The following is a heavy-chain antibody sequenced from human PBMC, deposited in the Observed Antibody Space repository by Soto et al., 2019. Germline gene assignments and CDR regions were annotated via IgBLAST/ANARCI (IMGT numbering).Heavy chain of an antibody. CDR3: ARATTVTSSFFYYGLDV. D-gene: IGHD4-17*01. CDR1: GGSISSDDYY. Sequence: PSETLSLTCTVSGGSISSDDYYWSWIRQPPGKGLEWIGHIYYNGNTYYNPSLKSRLTMSLDTSQNQFSMHLTSVIAADSAVYFCARATTVTSSFFYYGLDVWGQGTTVTVSS. CDR2: IYYNGNT. V-gene: IGHV4-30-4*01. J-gene: IGHJ6*02.